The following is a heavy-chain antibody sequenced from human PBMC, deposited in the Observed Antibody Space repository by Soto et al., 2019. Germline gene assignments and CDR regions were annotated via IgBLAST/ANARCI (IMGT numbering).Heavy chain of an antibody. CDR1: GGSISSYY. V-gene: IGHV4-59*01. CDR3: ASWAHSSSWYGIDY. Sequence: QVQLQESGPGLVKPSETLSLTCTVSGGSISSYYWSWIRQPPGKGLEWIGYIYYSGSTNYNPSLKSRVTISVDTSKNQFSLKLSSVIAVDTAVYYCASWAHSSSWYGIDYWGQGTLVTVS. D-gene: IGHD6-13*01. CDR2: IYYSGST. J-gene: IGHJ4*02.